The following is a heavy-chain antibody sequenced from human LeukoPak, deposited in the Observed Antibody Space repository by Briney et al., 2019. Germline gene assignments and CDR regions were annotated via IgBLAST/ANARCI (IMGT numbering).Heavy chain of an antibody. CDR1: GDSVSNYSAA. D-gene: IGHD2-15*01. V-gene: IGHV6-1*01. Sequence: SQTLSLTCAISGDSVSNYSAAWNWIRQSPSRGLEWLGRTYYRSKWYNDHAVSVKSRITINPDTSKNQFSLQLNSVTPEDTAVYYCARDKRGSAASGLLDYWGQGTLVTVSS. J-gene: IGHJ4*02. CDR2: TYYRSKWYN. CDR3: ARDKRGSAASGLLDY.